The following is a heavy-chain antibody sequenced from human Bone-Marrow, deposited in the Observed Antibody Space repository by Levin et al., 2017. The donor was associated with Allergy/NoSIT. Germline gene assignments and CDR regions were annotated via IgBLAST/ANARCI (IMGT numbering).Heavy chain of an antibody. CDR2: IYHSGST. V-gene: IGHV4-4*02. CDR1: GGSISSSNW. Sequence: PSETLSLTCAVSGGSISSSNWWSWVRQPPGKGLEWIGEIYHSGSTNYNPSLKSRVTISVDKSKNQFSLKLSSVTAADTAVYYCASGCSSTSCYLGAFDSWGQGTMVTVSS. CDR3: ASGCSSTSCYLGAFDS. J-gene: IGHJ3*02. D-gene: IGHD2-2*01.